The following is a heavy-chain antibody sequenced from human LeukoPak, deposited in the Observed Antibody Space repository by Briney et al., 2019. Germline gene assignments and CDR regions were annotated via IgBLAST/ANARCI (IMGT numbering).Heavy chain of an antibody. V-gene: IGHV4-30-2*01. CDR1: GGSISSGGYS. CDR2: IYHSGST. J-gene: IGHJ6*02. D-gene: IGHD2-15*01. Sequence: SQTLSLTCAVSGGSISSGGYSWSWIRQPPGKGLEWIGYIYHSGSTYYNPSLKSRVTISADRSKNQFSLKLSSVTAADTAVYYCAREGGEERYCSGGGCYYGMDVWGQGTTVTVSS. CDR3: AREGGEERYCSGGGCYYGMDV.